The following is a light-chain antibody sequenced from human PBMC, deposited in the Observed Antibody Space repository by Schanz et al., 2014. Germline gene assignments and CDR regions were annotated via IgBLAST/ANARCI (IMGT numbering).Light chain of an antibody. CDR2: EGS. CDR1: SSDVGGYNY. Sequence: QSALTQPASVSGSPGQSITISCTGTSSDVGGYNYVSWYQQHPGKAPKVMIYEGSKRPSGVSNRFSGSKSGNTASLTISGLQADDEADYYCCSYAGGYTWFFGGGTKLTVL. J-gene: IGLJ2*01. V-gene: IGLV2-14*01. CDR3: CSYAGGYTWF.